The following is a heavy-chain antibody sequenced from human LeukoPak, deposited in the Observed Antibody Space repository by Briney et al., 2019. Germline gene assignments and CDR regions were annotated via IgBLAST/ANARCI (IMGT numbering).Heavy chain of an antibody. Sequence: SETLSLTCAVSGGSISSGGYSWSWIRQPPGKGLEWIGYIYHSGSTYYNPSLKSRVTISVDRSKNQFSLKLSSVTAADTAVYYCATSHNSGFDYWGQGALVTVSS. D-gene: IGHD2/OR15-2a*01. J-gene: IGHJ4*02. V-gene: IGHV4-30-2*01. CDR1: GGSISSGGYS. CDR2: IYHSGST. CDR3: ATSHNSGFDY.